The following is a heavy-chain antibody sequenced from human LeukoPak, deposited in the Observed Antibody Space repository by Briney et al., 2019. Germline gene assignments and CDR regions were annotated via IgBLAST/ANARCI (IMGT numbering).Heavy chain of an antibody. D-gene: IGHD3-22*01. CDR2: IYYSGST. CDR3: ARARMKRITMIVVVTHFDY. J-gene: IGHJ4*02. Sequence: SETLSLTCTVSGGSISSGDYYWSWIRQPPGKGLEWIGYIYYSGSTYYNPSLKSLVTISVDTSKNQFSLKLSSVTAADTAVYYCARARMKRITMIVVVTHFDYWGQGTLVTVSS. CDR1: GGSISSGDYY. V-gene: IGHV4-30-4*01.